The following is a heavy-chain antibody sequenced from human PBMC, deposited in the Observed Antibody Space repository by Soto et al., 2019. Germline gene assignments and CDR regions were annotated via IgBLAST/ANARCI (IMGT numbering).Heavy chain of an antibody. Sequence: QVQLQESGPGLVKPSETLSLTCTVSGGSISSYYWSWIRQPPGKGLEWIGYIYYSGSTNYNPSLXRXVXIXXDTSKNQFSLKLSSVTAADTAVYYCARDLGGWFDPWGQGTLVTVSS. V-gene: IGHV4-59*01. CDR2: IYYSGST. D-gene: IGHD3-16*01. CDR3: ARDLGGWFDP. J-gene: IGHJ5*02. CDR1: GGSISSYY.